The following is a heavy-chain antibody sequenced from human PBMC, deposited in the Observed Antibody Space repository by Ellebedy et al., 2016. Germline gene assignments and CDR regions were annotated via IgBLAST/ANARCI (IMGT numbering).Heavy chain of an antibody. J-gene: IGHJ3*02. CDR2: ISGSGASI. D-gene: IGHD6-13*01. CDR3: AKEWSGSSWYGDGFDI. V-gene: IGHV3-23*01. Sequence: GESLKISCAASEFSFSSYAMTWVRQAPGKGLEWVAAISGSGASIYYADSVKGRFTISRDNSKSTLYVQMNNLRAGDTAIYYCAKEWSGSSWYGDGFDIWGQGTMVTVSS. CDR1: EFSFSSYA.